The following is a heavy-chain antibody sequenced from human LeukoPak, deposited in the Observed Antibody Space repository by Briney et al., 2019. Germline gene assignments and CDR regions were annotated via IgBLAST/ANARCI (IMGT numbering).Heavy chain of an antibody. CDR2: INAGNGNT. Sequence: GASVKVSCKASGYTFTSYAMHWVRQAPGQRLEWMGWINAGNGNTKYSQKFQGRVTITRDTSASTAYMELSSLRSEDTAVYYCARGVSRGWYIDYWGQGTLVTVSS. CDR3: ARGVSRGWYIDY. D-gene: IGHD6-19*01. V-gene: IGHV1-3*01. J-gene: IGHJ4*02. CDR1: GYTFTSYA.